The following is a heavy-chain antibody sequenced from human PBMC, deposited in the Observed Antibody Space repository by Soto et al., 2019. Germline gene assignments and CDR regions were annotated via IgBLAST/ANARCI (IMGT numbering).Heavy chain of an antibody. CDR3: ARGRGYYDSSGSYGGYRN. J-gene: IGHJ4*02. CDR1: GGSFSGYY. CDR2: INHSGST. V-gene: IGHV4-34*01. Sequence: ASETLSLTCAVYGGSFSGYYWSLIRQPPGKGLEWIGEINHSGSTNYNPPLKSRVTISVDTSKNQFSLKLSSVTAADTAVYYCARGRGYYDSSGSYGGYRNWGQGTLVTVSS. D-gene: IGHD3-22*01.